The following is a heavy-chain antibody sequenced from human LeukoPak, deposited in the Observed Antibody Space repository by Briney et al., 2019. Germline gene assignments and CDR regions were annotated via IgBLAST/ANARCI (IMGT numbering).Heavy chain of an antibody. CDR3: ARDLGRMVVAAAHWFDP. J-gene: IGHJ5*02. CDR1: GGSISSSSYY. Sequence: SETLSLTCTVSGGSISSSSYYWGWIRQPPGKGLEWIGSIYYSGSTYYNPSLKSRVTISVDTSKNQFSLKLSSVTAADTAVYYCARDLGRMVVAAAHWFDPWGQGTLVTVSS. D-gene: IGHD2-15*01. V-gene: IGHV4-39*02. CDR2: IYYSGST.